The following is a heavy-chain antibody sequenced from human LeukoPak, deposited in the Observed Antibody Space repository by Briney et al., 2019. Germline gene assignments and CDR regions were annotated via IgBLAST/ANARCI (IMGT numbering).Heavy chain of an antibody. CDR2: IIPIFGTA. CDR1: GYTFTSYA. D-gene: IGHD4-17*01. Sequence: ASVKVSCKASGYTFTSYAISWVRQAPGQGLEWMGRIIPIFGTANYAQKFQGRVTITTDESTSTAYMELSSLRSEDTAVYYCARGSGDLYGDYAFDIWGQGTMVTVSS. CDR3: ARGSGDLYGDYAFDI. J-gene: IGHJ3*02. V-gene: IGHV1-69*05.